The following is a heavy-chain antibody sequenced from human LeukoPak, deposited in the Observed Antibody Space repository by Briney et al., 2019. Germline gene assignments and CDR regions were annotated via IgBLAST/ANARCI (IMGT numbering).Heavy chain of an antibody. J-gene: IGHJ4*02. CDR3: AREVPAAYIDY. CDR2: ISFDSDLK. CDR1: GFTFSSYW. V-gene: IGHV3-30*03. Sequence: GGSLRLSCAASGFTFSSYWMSWVRQAPGKGLEWVAFISFDSDLKSYADSVKGRFTISRDNSRNTLYLQMNSLRVEDTAVYYCAREVPAAYIDYWGQGTLVTASS. D-gene: IGHD2-2*01.